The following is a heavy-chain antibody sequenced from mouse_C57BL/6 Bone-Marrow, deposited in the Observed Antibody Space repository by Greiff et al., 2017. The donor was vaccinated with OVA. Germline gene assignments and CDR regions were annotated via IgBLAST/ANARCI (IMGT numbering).Heavy chain of an antibody. D-gene: IGHD1-1*01. CDR1: GYTFTSYW. V-gene: IGHV1-7*01. CDR2: INPSSGYT. J-gene: IGHJ4*01. Sequence: VQLQQSGAELAKPGASVKLSCKASGYTFTSYWMHWVKQRPGQGLEWIGYINPSSGYTKYNQKFKDKATLTADKSSSTAYMQLSSLTYEDSAVYYCASYYSFFYYAMDYWGQGTSVTVSS. CDR3: ASYYSFFYYAMDY.